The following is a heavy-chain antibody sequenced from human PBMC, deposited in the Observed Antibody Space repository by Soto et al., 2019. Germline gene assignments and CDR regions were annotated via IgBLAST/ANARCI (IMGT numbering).Heavy chain of an antibody. D-gene: IGHD6-13*01. CDR3: ARAGFRLAAADPPGY. CDR2: INPSGGST. Sequence: ASVKVSCKASGYTFTSYYMHWVRQAPGQGLEWMGIINPSGGSTSYAQKFQGRVTMTRDTSTSTVYMELSSLRSEDTAVYYCARAGFRLAAADPPGYWGQGTLVTVSS. CDR1: GYTFTSYY. V-gene: IGHV1-46*01. J-gene: IGHJ4*02.